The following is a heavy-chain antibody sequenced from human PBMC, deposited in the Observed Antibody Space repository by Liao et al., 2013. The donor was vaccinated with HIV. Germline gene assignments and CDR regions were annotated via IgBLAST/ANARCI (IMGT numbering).Heavy chain of an antibody. CDR1: GGSISSGSYY. CDR2: IYTSGST. V-gene: IGHV4-61*02. J-gene: IGHJ4*02. Sequence: QVQLQESGPGLVKPSQTLSLTCTVSGGSISSGSYYWSWIRQPAGKGLEWIGRIYTSGSTNYNPSLKSRVTISVDTSKNQFSLKLSSVTAADTAVYYCARERRAFLIYGYSTRPYEYWGQGTLVTVSS. D-gene: IGHD2-15*01. CDR3: ARERRAFLIYGYSTRPYEY.